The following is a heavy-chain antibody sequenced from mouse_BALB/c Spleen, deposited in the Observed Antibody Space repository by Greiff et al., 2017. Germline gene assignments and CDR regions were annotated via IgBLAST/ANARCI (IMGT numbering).Heavy chain of an antibody. CDR2: INPSTGYT. D-gene: IGHD2-1*01. CDR3: ARYGNYAMDY. CDR1: GYTFTSYW. Sequence: VQLQQSGAELAKPGASVKMSCKASGYTFTSYWMHWVKQRPGQGLEWIGYINPSTGYTEYNQKFKDKATLTADKSSSTAYMQLCSLTSEDSAVYYCARYGNYAMDYWGQGTSVTVSS. J-gene: IGHJ4*01. V-gene: IGHV1-7*01.